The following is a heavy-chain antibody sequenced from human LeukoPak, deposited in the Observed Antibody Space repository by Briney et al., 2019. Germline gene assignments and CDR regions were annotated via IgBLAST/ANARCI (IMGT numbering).Heavy chain of an antibody. CDR3: ARQSPMDYDFWSGYYAPFGY. Sequence: GESLKISCKGSGYSFTSYWIGWVRQMPGKGLEWMGIIYPGDSDTRYSPSFQGQVTISADKSISTAYLQWSSLKASDTAMYYCARQSPMDYDFWSGYYAPFGYWGQGTLVTVSS. CDR2: IYPGDSDT. CDR1: GYSFTSYW. D-gene: IGHD3-3*01. J-gene: IGHJ4*02. V-gene: IGHV5-51*01.